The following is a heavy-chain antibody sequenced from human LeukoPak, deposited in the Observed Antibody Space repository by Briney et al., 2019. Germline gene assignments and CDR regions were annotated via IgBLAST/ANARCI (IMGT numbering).Heavy chain of an antibody. J-gene: IGHJ5*02. CDR2: IKQDGGVK. V-gene: IGHV3-7*01. D-gene: IGHD6-13*01. CDR1: GFTFSSYW. Sequence: GGSLRLSCAASGFTFSSYWMTWVRHAPGKGLEWVANIKQDGGVKYYVDSVKGRFTISRDNAKNSLYLQMNSLRADDTAVYYCAKDGPYTTSWYKNWFDPWGQGTLVTVSS. CDR3: AKDGPYTTSWYKNWFDP.